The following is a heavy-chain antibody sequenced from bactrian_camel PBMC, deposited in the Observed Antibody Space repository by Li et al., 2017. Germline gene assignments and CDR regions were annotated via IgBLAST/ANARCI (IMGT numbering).Heavy chain of an antibody. CDR2: ISTAGDT. CDR3: ATDRNAYSRTWFCSAKRKVADFGA. CDR1: GYPYSSYC. D-gene: IGHD6*01. Sequence: QLVESGGGLVQAGGSLRLSCAGSGYPYSSYCMGWFRQVPGKEREGVATISTAGDTYYADSLKGRFTISQDNAKSTMYLQMNSLKHEDTAMYYCATDRNAYSRTWFCSAKRKVADFGAWGQGTQVT. J-gene: IGHJ6*01. V-gene: IGHV3S28*01.